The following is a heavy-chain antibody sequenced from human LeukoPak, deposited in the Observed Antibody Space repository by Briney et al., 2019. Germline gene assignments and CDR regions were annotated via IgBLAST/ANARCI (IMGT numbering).Heavy chain of an antibody. V-gene: IGHV1-18*01. J-gene: IGHJ5*02. Sequence: GASVKVSCKASGYTFTSYGISWVRQAPGQGLEWMGWISAYNGNTNYAQKLQGRVTMTTDTSTSTAYMELRSLRSDDTAVYYCARSLRIAAAGTWFDPWGQGTLVTVSS. CDR1: GYTFTSYG. CDR3: ARSLRIAAAGTWFDP. CDR2: ISAYNGNT. D-gene: IGHD6-13*01.